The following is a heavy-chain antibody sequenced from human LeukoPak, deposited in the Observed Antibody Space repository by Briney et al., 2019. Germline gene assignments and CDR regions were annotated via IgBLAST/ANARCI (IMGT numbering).Heavy chain of an antibody. CDR2: NSGSGGST. Sequence: GGSLRLSCAASGFTFSSYAMSWVRQAPGKGLEWVSANSGSGGSTYYADSVKGRFTISRDNSKNTLYLQMNSLRAEDTAVYYCAKAHHEVRDHSDYWGQGTLVTVSS. CDR1: GFTFSSYA. J-gene: IGHJ4*02. CDR3: AKAHHEVRDHSDY. V-gene: IGHV3-23*01. D-gene: IGHD1-1*01.